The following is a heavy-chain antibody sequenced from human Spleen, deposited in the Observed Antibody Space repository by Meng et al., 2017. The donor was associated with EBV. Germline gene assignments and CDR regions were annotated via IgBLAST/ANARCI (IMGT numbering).Heavy chain of an antibody. CDR1: GYKFITYG. CDR3: ARDVSNSYTWWALDY. Sequence: QVQLVQSGPEVKKPGASVKVSCKASGYKFITYGISWVRQAPGQGLEWMGIVNAGGDNKWYAQKFQGRVTLTRDTSTSTVYMELSSLRSDDTAVYYCARDVSNSYTWWALDYWGQGTLVTVSS. J-gene: IGHJ4*02. V-gene: IGHV1-46*01. D-gene: IGHD3-16*02. CDR2: VNAGGDNK.